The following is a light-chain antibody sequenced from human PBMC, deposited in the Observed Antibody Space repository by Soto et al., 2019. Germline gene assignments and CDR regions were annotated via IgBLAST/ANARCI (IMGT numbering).Light chain of an antibody. V-gene: IGLV7-46*01. J-gene: IGLJ1*01. CDR3: LLSYSDEKV. CDR2: DTS. Sequence: QAVVTQEPSLTVSPGGTVTLTCGSSTGAVTSGHYPYWFQQKPGQAPRTLIYDTSNKHSWTPARFSGSLLGGKAALTLSGAQPEDEAEHYCLLSYSDEKVFGAGTKVNV. CDR1: TGAVTSGHY.